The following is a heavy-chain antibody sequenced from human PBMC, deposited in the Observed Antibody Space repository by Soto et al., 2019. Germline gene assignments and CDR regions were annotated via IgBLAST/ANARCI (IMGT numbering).Heavy chain of an antibody. D-gene: IGHD6-19*01. V-gene: IGHV4-34*01. Sequence: SETLSLTCAVYGGSFSGYYWSWIRQPPGKGLEWIGEINHSGSTNYNPSLKSRVTISVDTSKNQFSLKLSSVTAADTAVYYCASQDQQWLVDYWGQGTLVTVSS. CDR2: INHSGST. J-gene: IGHJ4*02. CDR3: ASQDQQWLVDY. CDR1: GGSFSGYY.